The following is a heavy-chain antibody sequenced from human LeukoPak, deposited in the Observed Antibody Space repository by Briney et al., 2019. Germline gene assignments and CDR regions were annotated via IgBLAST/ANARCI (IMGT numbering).Heavy chain of an antibody. CDR2: ISSDGSDK. D-gene: IGHD3-22*01. V-gene: IGHV3-30-3*01. CDR3: AKAPTMIVVVTLFQH. J-gene: IGHJ1*01. CDR1: GFSFSSYA. Sequence: GGSLRLSCAASGFSFSSYAMHWVRQAPGKGLEWVAVISSDGSDKYYADSVKGRFTISRDNSKNTLYLQMNSLRAEDTAVYYCAKAPTMIVVVTLFQHWGQGTLVTVSS.